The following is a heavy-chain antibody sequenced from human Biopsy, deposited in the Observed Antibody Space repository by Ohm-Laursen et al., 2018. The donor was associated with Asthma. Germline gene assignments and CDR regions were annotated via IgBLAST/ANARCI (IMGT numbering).Heavy chain of an antibody. CDR2: VNTGNGDT. CDR3: ARTYYDFLTGQVKDVFGV. V-gene: IGHV1-3*04. J-gene: IGHJ4*01. CDR1: GYNFISFA. D-gene: IGHD3-9*01. Sequence: ASVKVSCKVSGYNFISFAIHWVRQAPGQRLEWMGWVNTGNGDTKYSQKFQGRVTITRDTSASTAYMELRSLRSEDTATYYCARTYYDFLTGQVKDVFGVWGQGTLVSVSS.